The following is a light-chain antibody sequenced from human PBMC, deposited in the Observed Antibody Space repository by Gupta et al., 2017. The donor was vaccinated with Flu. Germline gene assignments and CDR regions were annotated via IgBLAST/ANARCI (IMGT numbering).Light chain of an antibody. CDR2: RNN. V-gene: IGLV10-54*04. J-gene: IGLJ3*02. Sequence: QAGLTQPPSVSKGLRQTATLTCTGNSNDVGNLGAAWLQQHQGHPPKLLSYRNNNRPSGVSGRFSASRSGNTASLTITGLQPEDEADYYCSAWDSSLSTWVFGGGTKLTVL. CDR1: SNDVGNLG. CDR3: SAWDSSLSTWV.